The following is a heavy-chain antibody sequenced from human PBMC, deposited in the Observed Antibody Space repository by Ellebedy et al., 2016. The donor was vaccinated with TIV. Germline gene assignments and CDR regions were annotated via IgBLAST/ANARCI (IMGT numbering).Heavy chain of an antibody. Sequence: ETLSLTCAAYGFTFDNYAMSWVRQAPGKGLEWVSSISGSGAATYYADSVKGRFAISRDNFKNTLYLQMESLRAEDTAVYYCAKDPALVYDTSYYYLDFWGQGTLVSVSS. CDR1: GFTFDNYA. D-gene: IGHD3-22*01. CDR2: ISGSGAAT. CDR3: AKDPALVYDTSYYYLDF. V-gene: IGHV3-23*01. J-gene: IGHJ4*02.